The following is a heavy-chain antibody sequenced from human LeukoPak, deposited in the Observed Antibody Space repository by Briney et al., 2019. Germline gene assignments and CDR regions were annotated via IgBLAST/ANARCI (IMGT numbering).Heavy chain of an antibody. CDR3: ASTIAVAGKYSFDY. J-gene: IGHJ4*02. Sequence: GASVKVSCKASGYTYTSYGISWVRQAPGQGLGWMGWISAYNGNTNYAQKLQGRVTMTTDTSTSTAYMELRSLRSDDTAVYYCASTIAVAGKYSFDYWGQGTLVTVSS. CDR2: ISAYNGNT. CDR1: GYTYTSYG. D-gene: IGHD6-19*01. V-gene: IGHV1-18*01.